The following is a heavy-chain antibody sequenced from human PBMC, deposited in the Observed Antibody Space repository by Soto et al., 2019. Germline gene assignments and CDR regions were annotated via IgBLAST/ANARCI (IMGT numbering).Heavy chain of an antibody. J-gene: IGHJ4*02. CDR3: AREGLYCSGGSWYSGAVDY. V-gene: IGHV1-3*01. CDR2: INAGNGNT. D-gene: IGHD2-15*01. Sequence: QVQLVQSGAEVKKPGASVKVSCKASGYTFTSYAMHWVRQAPGQRLEWMGWINAGNGNTEYSQKFPGRVTITRDTSASTAYMELSSLRSEDTALCYLAREGLYCSGGSWYSGAVDYWGQGTLVTVS. CDR1: GYTFTSYA.